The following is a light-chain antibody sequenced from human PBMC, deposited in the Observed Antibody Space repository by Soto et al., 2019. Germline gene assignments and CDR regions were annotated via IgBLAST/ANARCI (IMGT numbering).Light chain of an antibody. V-gene: IGKV1-5*03. CDR3: QQYNSYSRT. CDR1: QRISSW. CDR2: KAS. J-gene: IGKJ1*01. Sequence: DIQMTQSPSTLSASVGDRVTITCRASQRISSWLAWYQQKPGKAPKLLIYKASSLESGVPSRFSGRGSGTEFTLTISSLQPDDFATYYCQQYNSYSRTFGQGTKVEIK.